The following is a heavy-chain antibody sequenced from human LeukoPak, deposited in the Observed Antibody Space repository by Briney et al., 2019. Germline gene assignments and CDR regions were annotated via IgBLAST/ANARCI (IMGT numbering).Heavy chain of an antibody. CDR1: GFTFSSSA. J-gene: IGHJ4*02. CDR3: AKGHQQWLASYFDY. V-gene: IGHV3-30*18. CDR2: ISNDESNK. Sequence: PGGSLRLSCAASGFTFSSSAMHWVRQPPGKGLEWLTVISNDESNKYYADSAKGRFTISRDNSKNTLYLQMNSLRAEDTAVYYCAKGHQQWLASYFDYWGQGTLVTVSS. D-gene: IGHD6-19*01.